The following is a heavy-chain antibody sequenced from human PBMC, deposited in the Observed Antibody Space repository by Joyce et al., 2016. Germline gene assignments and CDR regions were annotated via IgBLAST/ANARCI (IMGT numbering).Heavy chain of an antibody. V-gene: IGHV3-48*04. D-gene: IGHD3-10*01. CDR2: ISRSSRTI. CDR1: GFILSNYT. J-gene: IGHJ6*02. CDR3: ARKKYYGSGSYYKYYYYAMDV. Sequence: EVQLVESGGGLVQPGGSLRLSCAASGFILSNYTMKWVRQATGEVLEWVSHISRSSRTISYADSVKGRFTIARDNAKNSLYLQMNSMRAEDKAVYYCARKKYYGSGSYYKYYYYAMDVWGQGTTVTVSS.